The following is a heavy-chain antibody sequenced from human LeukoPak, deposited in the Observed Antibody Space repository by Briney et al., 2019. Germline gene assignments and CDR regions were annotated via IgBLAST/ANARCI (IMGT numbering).Heavy chain of an antibody. J-gene: IGHJ6*03. CDR1: GYTFTSYD. CDR3: ARGPIAARRQYYYYYMDV. D-gene: IGHD6-6*01. Sequence: ASVKVSCKASGYTFTSYDINWVRQATGQGLEWMGWMNPNSGNTGYAQKFQGRVTKTRNTSISTAYMELSSLRSEDTAVYYCARGPIAARRQYYYYYMDVWGKGTTVTVSS. V-gene: IGHV1-8*01. CDR2: MNPNSGNT.